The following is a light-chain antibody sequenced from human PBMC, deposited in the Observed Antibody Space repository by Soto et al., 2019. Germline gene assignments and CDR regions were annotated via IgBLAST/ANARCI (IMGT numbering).Light chain of an antibody. CDR3: CSYTTSNTRQIV. Sequence: QSVLTQPASVSGSPGQSITISCPGTSSEVGGYNYVSWYQQQPGKAPKFMIYDVTNRPSGVSNRFSGSKSGNTASLTISGLQAEDEADYYCCSYTTSNTRQIVFGTGTKATVL. CDR1: SSEVGGYNY. J-gene: IGLJ1*01. CDR2: DVT. V-gene: IGLV2-14*01.